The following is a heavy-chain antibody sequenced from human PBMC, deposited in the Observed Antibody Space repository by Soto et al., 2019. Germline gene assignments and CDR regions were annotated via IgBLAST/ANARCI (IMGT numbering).Heavy chain of an antibody. J-gene: IGHJ4*02. CDR1: GYTFTSYG. V-gene: IGHV1-18*01. CDR2: ISAYNGNT. Sequence: ASVKVSCKASGYTFTSYGISWVRQAPGQGLEWMGWISAYNGNTNYAQELQGRVTMTTDTSTSTAYMELRSLRSDDTAVYYCARGSGIAVAGTFDYWGQGTLVTVSS. D-gene: IGHD6-19*01. CDR3: ARGSGIAVAGTFDY.